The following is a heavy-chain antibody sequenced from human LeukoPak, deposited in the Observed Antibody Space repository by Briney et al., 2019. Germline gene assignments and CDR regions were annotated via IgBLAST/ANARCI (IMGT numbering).Heavy chain of an antibody. Sequence: GGSQRLSCAASGFTFSSYAMSWVRQAPGKGLEWVSGISGSDGSTYYADSVKGRFTISRDNSKNTLYLQMNSLRAEDTAVYYCARAGNTRFDYWGQGTLVTVSS. V-gene: IGHV3-23*01. CDR1: GFTFSSYA. D-gene: IGHD3-10*01. J-gene: IGHJ4*02. CDR3: ARAGNTRFDY. CDR2: ISGSDGST.